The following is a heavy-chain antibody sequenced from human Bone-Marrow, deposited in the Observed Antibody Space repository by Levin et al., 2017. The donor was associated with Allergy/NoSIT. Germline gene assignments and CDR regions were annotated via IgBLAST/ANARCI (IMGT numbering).Heavy chain of an antibody. D-gene: IGHD1-26*01. CDR1: GFTFINYG. Sequence: PGGSLRLSCEASGFTFINYGMNWVRQAPGKGLEWVSSISGSGGSTYYAESVKDRFTMSRDNSKNTVYLQMNSLRVEDTAIYYCAKDHGRMGASVGGDYWGQGTLVTVSS. V-gene: IGHV3-23*01. J-gene: IGHJ4*02. CDR2: ISGSGGST. CDR3: AKDHGRMGASVGGDY.